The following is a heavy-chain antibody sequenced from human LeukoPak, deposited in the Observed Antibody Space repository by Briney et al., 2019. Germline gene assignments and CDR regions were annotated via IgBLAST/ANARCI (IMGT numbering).Heavy chain of an antibody. V-gene: IGHV4-34*01. D-gene: IGHD5-18*01. Sequence: SETLSLTCAVYGGSFSGYYWNWIRQPPGKGLEWIGEINHRGSTDKNPSLKSRVTISVDTSKNQFSLKLTPVTAADTAVYYCAGTAMDKGIFDYWGQGNLVTISS. CDR1: GGSFSGYY. CDR3: AGTAMDKGIFDY. J-gene: IGHJ4*02. CDR2: INHRGST.